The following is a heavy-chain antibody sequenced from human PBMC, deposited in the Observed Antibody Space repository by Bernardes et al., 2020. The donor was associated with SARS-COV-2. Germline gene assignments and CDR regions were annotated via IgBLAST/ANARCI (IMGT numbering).Heavy chain of an antibody. CDR3: ARAVGTAMASGFDP. Sequence: SETLSLTCTVSGASISSGSYYCSWIRQPAGKGLEWIGRIHTRGSTNYNPSLKSRVTISVDTSKNQFSLKLNPVTAADTAVYYCARAVGTAMASGFDPWGQGTLVTVSS. CDR2: IHTRGST. V-gene: IGHV4-61*02. J-gene: IGHJ5*02. CDR1: GASISSGSYY. D-gene: IGHD5-18*01.